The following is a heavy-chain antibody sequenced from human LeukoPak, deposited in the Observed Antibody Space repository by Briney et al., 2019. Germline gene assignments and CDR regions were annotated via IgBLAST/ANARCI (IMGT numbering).Heavy chain of an antibody. CDR1: GGSMNSHY. V-gene: IGHV4-4*07. D-gene: IGHD1-7*01. CDR2: IFSTGST. J-gene: IGHJ4*02. Sequence: SETLSLTCTVSGGSMNSHYWSWIRQPAGKGLEWIGRIFSTGSTNKNPSLKSRVTMSVDTSKNQFSLKLISVTAADTAVYYCARDVRQELLRGGFDYWGQGALVTVSS. CDR3: ARDVRQELLRGGFDY.